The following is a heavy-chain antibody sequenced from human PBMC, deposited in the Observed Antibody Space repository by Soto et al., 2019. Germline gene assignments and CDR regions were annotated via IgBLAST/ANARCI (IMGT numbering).Heavy chain of an antibody. V-gene: IGHV4-30-4*01. CDR2: IYYSGST. J-gene: IGHJ5*02. Sequence: SETLSLTCTVSGGSISSGDYYWSWIRQPPGKGLEWIGYIYYSGSTYYNPSLKSRVTISVDTSKNQFSLKLSSVTAADTAVYYCARDRANSGYDLCWFDPWGQGTLVTVSS. CDR3: ARDRANSGYDLCWFDP. D-gene: IGHD5-12*01. CDR1: GGSISSGDYY.